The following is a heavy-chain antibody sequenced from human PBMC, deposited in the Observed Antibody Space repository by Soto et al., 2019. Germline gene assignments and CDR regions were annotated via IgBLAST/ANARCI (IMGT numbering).Heavy chain of an antibody. CDR3: ARNEDTAMVSLGY. J-gene: IGHJ4*02. CDR1: GGSISSGCYY. Sequence: PSETLSLTCTVSGGSISSGCYYWSWIRQHPGKGLEWIGYIYYSGSTYYNPSLKSRVTISVDTSKNQFSLKLSSVTAADTAVYYCARNEDTAMVSLGYWGQGTLVTVSS. V-gene: IGHV4-31*03. CDR2: IYYSGST. D-gene: IGHD5-18*01.